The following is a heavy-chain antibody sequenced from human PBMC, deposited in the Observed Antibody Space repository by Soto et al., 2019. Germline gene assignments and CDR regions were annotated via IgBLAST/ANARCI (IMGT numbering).Heavy chain of an antibody. J-gene: IGHJ5*02. D-gene: IGHD4-17*01. Sequence: QVQLQESGPGLVKPSETLSFTCPVSGGSISSYYWSWIRQPPGKGLEWIGYIYSSGSTNYNPSLKSRVTISVDTSKNQFSLKLSSVTAADTAVYYCARRLGEENWFDPWGQGTLVTVSS. CDR3: ARRLGEENWFDP. V-gene: IGHV4-59*01. CDR2: IYSSGST. CDR1: GGSISSYY.